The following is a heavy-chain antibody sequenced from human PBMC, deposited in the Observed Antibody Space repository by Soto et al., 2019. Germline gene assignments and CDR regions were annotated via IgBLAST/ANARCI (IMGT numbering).Heavy chain of an antibody. J-gene: IGHJ4*02. CDR2: ITSDTNTI. CDR1: GFRFNIYS. CDR3: ARSVEGHFYY. Sequence: EVQLVESGGGLVQPGGSLRLSCAASGFRFNIYSMNWIRQAPGKGLEWFAYITSDTNTIKYADSVRGRFTISRENAKNAVDRKMNSLRDEETAVYYCARSVEGHFYYWGPGTVVTVYS. V-gene: IGHV3-48*02. D-gene: IGHD6-19*01.